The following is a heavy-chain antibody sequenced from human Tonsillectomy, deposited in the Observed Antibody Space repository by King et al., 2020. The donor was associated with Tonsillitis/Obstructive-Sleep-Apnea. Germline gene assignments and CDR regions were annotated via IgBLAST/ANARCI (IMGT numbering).Heavy chain of an antibody. J-gene: IGHJ4*02. CDR1: GGSIATYY. D-gene: IGHD1-1*01. Sequence: QLQLQESGPGLVKPSETLSLTCTVSGGSIATYYWSWIRQPPGKGLEWIGYIYYSGSTNYNPSLKSRVAISVDTSKNQFSLKLSSVTAADTAVYYCARHKRFPTPGGAFDYWGQGTLVAVSS. V-gene: IGHV4-59*08. CDR3: ARHKRFPTPGGAFDY. CDR2: IYYSGST.